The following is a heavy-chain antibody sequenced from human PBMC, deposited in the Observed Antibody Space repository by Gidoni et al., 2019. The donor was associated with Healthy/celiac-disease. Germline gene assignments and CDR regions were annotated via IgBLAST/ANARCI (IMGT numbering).Heavy chain of an antibody. J-gene: IGHJ4*02. CDR1: GFTFSSYS. CDR2: ISSSSSYI. D-gene: IGHD4-17*01. Sequence: EVQLVESGGGLVKPGGSLSLSCAASGFTFSSYSMNWVRQAPGKGLEWVSSISSSSSYIYYADSVKGRFTISRDNAKNSLYLQMNSLRAEDTAVYYCYATPMTTVTSYYFDYWGQGTLITVSS. CDR3: YATPMTTVTSYYFDY. V-gene: IGHV3-21*01.